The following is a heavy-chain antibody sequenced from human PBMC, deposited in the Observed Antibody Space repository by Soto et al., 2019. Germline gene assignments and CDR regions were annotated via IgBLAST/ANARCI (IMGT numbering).Heavy chain of an antibody. Sequence: QVQLVESGGGVVQPGRSLRLSCAASGFTFSSYAMHWVRQAPGKGLEWVAVISYDGSNKYYADSVKGRFTISRDNSKNKRYLQMNSLRAEDTAVYYCARDHPRGSGSYYDETQAQTTDYWGQGTMVTVAS. CDR1: GFTFSSYA. CDR2: ISYDGSNK. CDR3: ARDHPRGSGSYYDETQAQTTDY. V-gene: IGHV3-30-3*01. J-gene: IGHJ4*02. D-gene: IGHD3-10*01.